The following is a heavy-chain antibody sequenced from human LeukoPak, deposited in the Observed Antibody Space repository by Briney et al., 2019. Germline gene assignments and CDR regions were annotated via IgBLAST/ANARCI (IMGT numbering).Heavy chain of an antibody. Sequence: PSETLSLTCTVSSGSMSRYYWSWIRQSPGKGLEWIGYIYSRGGTNYNPSLRGRVTLSVDTSKNQFSLKLSSVTAADMAVYYCARCGYYYDSSGYYYLLFDYWGQGTLVTVSS. D-gene: IGHD3-22*01. V-gene: IGHV4-4*09. J-gene: IGHJ4*02. CDR2: IYSRGGT. CDR3: ARCGYYYDSSGYYYLLFDY. CDR1: SGSMSRYY.